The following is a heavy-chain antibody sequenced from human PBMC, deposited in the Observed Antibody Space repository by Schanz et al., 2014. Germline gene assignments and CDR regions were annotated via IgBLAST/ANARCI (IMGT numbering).Heavy chain of an antibody. CDR2: ISSSGSSI. V-gene: IGHV3-21*02. J-gene: IGHJ6*03. CDR1: GFTFSTYA. D-gene: IGHD2-21*02. CDR3: ARPSDSSWYMDV. Sequence: EVKLLESGGHLVQPGGSLRLSCVASGFTFSTYAMSWVRQAPGKGPEWVSSISSSGSSIYYADSVKGRFTISRDNAKNALYLQMNSLRAEDTAVYYCARPSDSSWYMDVWGKGTTVTVSS.